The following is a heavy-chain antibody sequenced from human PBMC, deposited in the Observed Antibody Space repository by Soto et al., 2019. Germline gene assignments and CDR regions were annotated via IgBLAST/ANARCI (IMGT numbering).Heavy chain of an antibody. D-gene: IGHD1-26*01. V-gene: IGHV5-51*01. CDR2: IYPGDSDT. CDR1: GYSFTSYW. Sequence: PGESLKISCKGSGYSFTSYWIGWVRQMPGKGLEWMGIIYPGDSDTRYSPSFQGQVTISADKSISTAYLQWSSLKASDTAMYYCARQIVGATPTSAFDIWGQGTMVTVSS. J-gene: IGHJ3*02. CDR3: ARQIVGATPTSAFDI.